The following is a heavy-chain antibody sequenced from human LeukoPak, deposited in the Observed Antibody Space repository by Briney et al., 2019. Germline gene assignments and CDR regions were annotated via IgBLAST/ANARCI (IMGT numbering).Heavy chain of an antibody. CDR1: GFTFSTYA. D-gene: IGHD1-1*01. CDR2: ISGSGGST. J-gene: IGHJ4*02. CDR3: AKYKGGGAELYYFDY. V-gene: IGHV3-23*01. Sequence: PGGSLRLSCAASGFTFSTYAMSWVRQAPGKGLEWVSAISGSGGSTYYADSVKGRFTISRDNSKNTLYLQMNSLRAEDTAVYYCAKYKGGGAELYYFDYWGQGTLVTVSS.